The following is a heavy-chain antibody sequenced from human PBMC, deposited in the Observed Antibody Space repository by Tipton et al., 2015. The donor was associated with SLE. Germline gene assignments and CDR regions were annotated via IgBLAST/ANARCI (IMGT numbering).Heavy chain of an antibody. J-gene: IGHJ6*02. CDR1: GYTFTSYG. Sequence: QSGPEVKKPGASVKVSCKASGYTFTSYGFSWVRQAPGQGLEWMGGIIPILGIANYAQKFQGRVTITPDESTSTAYMGLSSLRSEDTAVYYCARGPRPLRTVTTRYYYYYGMDVWGQGTTVTVSS. V-gene: IGHV1-69*10. D-gene: IGHD4-17*01. CDR2: IIPILGIA. CDR3: ARGPRPLRTVTTRYYYYYGMDV.